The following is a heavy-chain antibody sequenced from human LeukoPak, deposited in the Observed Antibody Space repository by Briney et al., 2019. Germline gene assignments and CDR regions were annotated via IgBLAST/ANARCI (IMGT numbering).Heavy chain of an antibody. CDR1: GGSISGHY. D-gene: IGHD3-3*02. J-gene: IGHJ4*02. V-gene: IGHV4-4*07. CDR3: ARDLQGLISFDY. Sequence: SETLSLTCTVSGGSISGHYWNWIRQPAGKGLEWIGRLYSSGSTNYHPSLRGRVTMSVDTSENQFSLKLTSVTAADTAVYYCARDLQGLISFDYWGQGTLVTVSS. CDR2: LYSSGST.